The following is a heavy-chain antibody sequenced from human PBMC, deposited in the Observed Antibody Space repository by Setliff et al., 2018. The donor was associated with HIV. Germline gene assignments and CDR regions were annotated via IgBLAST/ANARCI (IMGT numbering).Heavy chain of an antibody. CDR3: ARLNTFMHFFDS. D-gene: IGHD3-16*01. CDR2: IHYSGST. Sequence: SETLSLTCTVSGGSISSGGYYWSWIRQHPGKGLEWIGYIHYSGSTYHNPSLKSRVSISVDTSKNQISLKLSSVTAADTAVYYCARLNTFMHFFDSWGQGTLVTVSS. J-gene: IGHJ4*02. CDR1: GGSISSGGYY. V-gene: IGHV4-31*03.